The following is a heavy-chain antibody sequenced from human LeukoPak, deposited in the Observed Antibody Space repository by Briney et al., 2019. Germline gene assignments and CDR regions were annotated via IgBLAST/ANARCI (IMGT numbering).Heavy chain of an antibody. CDR2: VSHLGTT. Sequence: PSETLSLTCGVSGYSISNGSYWGWIRQPPGKGLEWIGSVSHLGTTYYNPPLKSRVSISVDTPKNHFSLNLSSVTAADTAVYYCARDNRHGDYDDYWGQGTLVTVSS. D-gene: IGHD1-14*01. CDR1: GYSISNGSY. CDR3: ARDNRHGDYDDY. J-gene: IGHJ4*02. V-gene: IGHV4-38-2*02.